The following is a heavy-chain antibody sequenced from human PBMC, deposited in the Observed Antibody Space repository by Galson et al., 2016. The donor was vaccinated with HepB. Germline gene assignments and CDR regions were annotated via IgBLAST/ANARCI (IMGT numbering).Heavy chain of an antibody. Sequence: TLSLTCTVSGGSIRSGDYYWSWIRQPPGKGLEWIGYMYYSGATYYSPSLKSRVTISVDTSKNQFSLEMKSVTAADTAVYYCARGNSFWSTGQYGDYENLVSSFDYWGQGSLVTVSS. CDR3: ARGNSFWSTGQYGDYENLVSSFDY. J-gene: IGHJ4*02. V-gene: IGHV4-30-4*01. CDR1: GGSIRSGDYY. D-gene: IGHD4-17*01. CDR2: MYYSGAT.